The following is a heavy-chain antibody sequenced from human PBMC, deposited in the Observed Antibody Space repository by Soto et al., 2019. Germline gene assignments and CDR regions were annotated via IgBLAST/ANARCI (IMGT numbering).Heavy chain of an antibody. CDR3: ARPKTKVYSAFDT. D-gene: IGHD6-6*01. Sequence: GGSLRLSCAASGFTFTSHWLHWIRQAPGEGLVWVSRMSPHGSDTKFADSEKGRFTISRDNAKSTLYLDMNSLRAEDTGVYYCARPKTKVYSAFDTWGQGTMVTVSS. CDR2: MSPHGSDT. CDR1: GFTFTSHW. V-gene: IGHV3-74*03. J-gene: IGHJ3*02.